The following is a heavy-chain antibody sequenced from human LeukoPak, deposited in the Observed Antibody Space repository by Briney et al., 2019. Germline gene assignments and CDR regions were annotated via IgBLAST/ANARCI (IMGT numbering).Heavy chain of an antibody. V-gene: IGHV4-34*01. Sequence: SETLSLTCAVYGGSFSGYYWSWIRQPPGKGLEWIGEINHSGSTNYNPSLKSRVTISVDTSKNQFPLKLSSVTAADTAVYYCARGRGAVDYWGQGTLVTVSS. CDR2: INHSGST. D-gene: IGHD3-10*01. J-gene: IGHJ4*02. CDR1: GGSFSGYY. CDR3: ARGRGAVDY.